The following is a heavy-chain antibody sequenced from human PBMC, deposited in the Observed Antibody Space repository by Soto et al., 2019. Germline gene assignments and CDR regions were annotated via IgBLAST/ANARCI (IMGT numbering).Heavy chain of an antibody. J-gene: IGHJ4*02. CDR1: GGSITSQY. CDR2: IYYTGST. D-gene: IGHD6-19*01. V-gene: IGHV4-59*11. Sequence: QVQLQESGPGLVKPSETLSLTCTVSGGSITSQYWSWIRQSPGKGLEWIGYIYYTGSTNYNPSLKSLITLSLDTSKNQFALKLNSVTAADTAVYYCARGSSSSSSGWYFGYWGQGTLVTVSS. CDR3: ARGSSSSSSGWYFGY.